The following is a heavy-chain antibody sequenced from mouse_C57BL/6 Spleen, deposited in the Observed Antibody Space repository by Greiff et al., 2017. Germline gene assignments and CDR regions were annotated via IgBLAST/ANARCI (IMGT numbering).Heavy chain of an antibody. CDR3: ARHEGPYYYGSSHYAMDY. D-gene: IGHD1-1*01. Sequence: VKLMESGAELVKPGASVKLSCKASGYTFTEYTIHWVKQRSGQGLEWIGWFYPGSGSIKYNEKFKDKATLTADKSSSTVYMELSRLTSEDSAVYFCARHEGPYYYGSSHYAMDYWGQGTSVTVSS. V-gene: IGHV1-62-2*01. CDR2: FYPGSGSI. CDR1: GYTFTEYT. J-gene: IGHJ4*01.